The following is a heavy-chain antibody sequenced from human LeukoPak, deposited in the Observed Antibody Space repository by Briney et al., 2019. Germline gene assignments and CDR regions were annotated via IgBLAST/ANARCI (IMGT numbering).Heavy chain of an antibody. CDR1: GGTFSSYA. J-gene: IGHJ4*02. V-gene: IGHV1-69*05. CDR3: ARDMGPEYYDSSGSSPFDY. CDR2: IIPIFGTA. D-gene: IGHD3-22*01. Sequence: ASVKVSCKASGGTFSSYAISWVRQAPGQGLEWMGGIIPIFGTANYAQKFQGRVTMTTDTSTSTAYMELRSLRSDDTAVYYCARDMGPEYYDSSGSSPFDYWGQGTLVTVSS.